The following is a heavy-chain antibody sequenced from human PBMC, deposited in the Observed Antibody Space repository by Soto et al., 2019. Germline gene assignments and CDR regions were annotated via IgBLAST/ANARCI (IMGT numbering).Heavy chain of an antibody. J-gene: IGHJ4*02. V-gene: IGHV4-39*01. CDR2: IYYRGNA. CDR3: ARLEGLTTISFYFDF. CDR1: DDSINSDKYY. D-gene: IGHD2-21*02. Sequence: PSETLSLTCSVSDDSINSDKYYWGWIRQPPGKGLEWIGSIYYRGNAYYNPSLQTRVTISLDKSRSQFSLKLNSVTAADSAVYFCARLEGLTTISFYFDFWGPGALVTVSS.